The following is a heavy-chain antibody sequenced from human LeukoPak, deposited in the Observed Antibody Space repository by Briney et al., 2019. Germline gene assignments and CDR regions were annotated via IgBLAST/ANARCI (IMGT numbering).Heavy chain of an antibody. CDR3: ARDREQQLVRFYNAFDI. CDR2: IFYSGQT. CDR1: GGSINNNIHY. V-gene: IGHV4-39*07. D-gene: IGHD6-13*01. Sequence: SETLSLTCTVSGGSINNNIHYWGWIRQPPGKGLEWIGTIFYSGQTYYNPSLKSRVTISVDTSKNQFSLKLRSVTAADTAVYYCARDREQQLVRFYNAFDIWGQGTMVTVPS. J-gene: IGHJ3*02.